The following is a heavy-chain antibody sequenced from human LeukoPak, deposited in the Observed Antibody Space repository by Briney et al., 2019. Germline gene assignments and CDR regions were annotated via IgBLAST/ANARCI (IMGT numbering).Heavy chain of an antibody. J-gene: IGHJ4*02. CDR1: GFTFSSYG. Sequence: PGGSLRLSCAASGFTFSSYGMHWVRQAPGKGLEWVAVISYDGSNKYYADSVKGRFTISRDNSKNTLYLQMNSLRAEDTAVYYCASSAFGIYDSSGYIDYWGQGTLVTVSS. CDR2: ISYDGSNK. V-gene: IGHV3-30*03. D-gene: IGHD3-22*01. CDR3: ASSAFGIYDSSGYIDY.